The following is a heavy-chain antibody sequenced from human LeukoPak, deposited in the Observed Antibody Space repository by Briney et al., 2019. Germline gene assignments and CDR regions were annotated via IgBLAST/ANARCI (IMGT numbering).Heavy chain of an antibody. CDR3: GEGH. J-gene: IGHJ4*02. CDR1: GFTFSNFA. CDR2: ISGSGDKT. V-gene: IGHV3-23*01. Sequence: GGSLRLSCAASGFTFSNFAMVWVRQAPGKGLEWVSAISGSGDKTHYADSVKGRFTISRDNSKSVLYMQLNNLRLEDTAVYYCGEGHWGRGTLVTVSS.